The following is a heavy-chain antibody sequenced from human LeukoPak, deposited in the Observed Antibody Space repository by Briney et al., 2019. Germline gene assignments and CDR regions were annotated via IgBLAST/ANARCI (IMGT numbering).Heavy chain of an antibody. CDR1: GFTFSSYE. CDR3: ARDYYYDSSGPTPTIDY. V-gene: IGHV3-48*03. D-gene: IGHD3-22*01. J-gene: IGHJ4*02. CDR2: ISGIGSTI. Sequence: GGSLRLSCAASGFTFSSYEMNWVRQAPGKGLEWVSYISGIGSTIYYADSVKGRFTISRDNAKNSLYLQMNSLRAEDTAVYYCARDYYYDSSGPTPTIDYWGQGTLVTVSS.